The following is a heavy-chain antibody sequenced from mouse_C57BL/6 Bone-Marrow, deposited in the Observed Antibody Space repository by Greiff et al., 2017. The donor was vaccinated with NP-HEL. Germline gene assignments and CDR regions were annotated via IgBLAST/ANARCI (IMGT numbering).Heavy chain of an antibody. CDR3: AREGFITYWYFDV. Sequence: QVQLQQPGAELVKPGASVKLSCKASGYTFTSYWMQWVKQRPGQGLEWIGEIDPSDSYTNYNQKFKGKATLTVDTSSSTAYMQLSSLTSEDSSVYDGAREGFITYWYFDVWGTGTTVTVSS. V-gene: IGHV1-50*01. D-gene: IGHD1-1*01. CDR2: IDPSDSYT. CDR1: GYTFTSYW. J-gene: IGHJ1*03.